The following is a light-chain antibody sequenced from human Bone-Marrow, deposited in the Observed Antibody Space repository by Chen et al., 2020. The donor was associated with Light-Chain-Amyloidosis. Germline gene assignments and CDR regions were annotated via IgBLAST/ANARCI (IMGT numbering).Light chain of an antibody. CDR3: QSADSSGTYEVI. J-gene: IGLJ2*01. CDR2: RDT. Sequence: SYGLTQPPSVSVSPGQTARINCSGDELPTKYAYWYQQKPGQAPVLVIHRDTERPSGISERFSGSSTGTTATLTISGVQAEDEADYHCQSADSSGTYEVIFGGGTKLTVL. V-gene: IGLV3-25*03. CDR1: ELPTKY.